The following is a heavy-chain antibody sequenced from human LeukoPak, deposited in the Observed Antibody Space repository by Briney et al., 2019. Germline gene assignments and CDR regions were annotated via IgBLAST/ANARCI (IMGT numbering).Heavy chain of an antibody. CDR2: IYYSGST. CDR3: ARTTLTMVRGATYYFDY. J-gene: IGHJ4*02. V-gene: IGHV4-39*07. CDR1: GGSISSSSYY. Sequence: SETLPLTCTVSGGSISSSSYYWGWIRQPPGKGLEWIGSIYYSGSTYYNPSLKSRVTISVDTSKNQFSLKLSSVTAADTAVYYCARTTLTMVRGATYYFDYWGQGTLVTVSS. D-gene: IGHD3-10*01.